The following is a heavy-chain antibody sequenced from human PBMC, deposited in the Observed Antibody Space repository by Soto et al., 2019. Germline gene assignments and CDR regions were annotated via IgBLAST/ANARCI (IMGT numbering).Heavy chain of an antibody. Sequence: GGSLRLSCAASGFTFSSYAMSWVRQAPGKGLEWVSAISGSGGSTYYADSVKGRFTISRDNSKNTLYLQMNSLRAEDTAIYYCAKGLRGGTTAAFDYWGQGTLVTVSS. CDR3: AKGLRGGTTAAFDY. D-gene: IGHD1-7*01. CDR2: ISGSGGST. V-gene: IGHV3-23*01. CDR1: GFTFSSYA. J-gene: IGHJ4*02.